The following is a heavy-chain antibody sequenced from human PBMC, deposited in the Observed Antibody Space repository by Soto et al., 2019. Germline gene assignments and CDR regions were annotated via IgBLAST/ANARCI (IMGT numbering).Heavy chain of an antibody. V-gene: IGHV3-23*01. Sequence: GGSLSLSCAPSGFTFSTYAMTWVGQAPGKGLEWVSIISSSGDATYYLDSVKGRFTISRDNSRNTLNLQMNSLRAEDMAVYYCAKNGDFWSWGMDVWGQGTTVTVSS. CDR1: GFTFSTYA. D-gene: IGHD3-3*01. J-gene: IGHJ6*02. CDR2: ISSSGDAT. CDR3: AKNGDFWSWGMDV.